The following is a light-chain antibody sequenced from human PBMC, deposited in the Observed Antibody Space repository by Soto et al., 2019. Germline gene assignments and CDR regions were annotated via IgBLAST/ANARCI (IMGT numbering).Light chain of an antibody. CDR1: SSNIGSLS. CDR2: SDY. Sequence: QSVLTQPPSASGTPGQRVTISCSGSSSNIGSLSVDWYQHLPGTAPTLLIYSDYQRPSGVPDRLSGAKSGTSASLAISGLQSEDDSDYYCAAWIGTLNGLYVFGTGTKVTVL. V-gene: IGLV1-44*01. J-gene: IGLJ1*01. CDR3: AAWIGTLNGLYV.